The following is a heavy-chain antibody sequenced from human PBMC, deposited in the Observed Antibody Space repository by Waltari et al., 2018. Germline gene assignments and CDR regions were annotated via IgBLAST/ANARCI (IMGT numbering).Heavy chain of an antibody. CDR2: ISADNGNT. D-gene: IGHD3-9*01. Sequence: QVQLVQSGAEVKKPGASVKVSCKASGYTFTSYGISWVRQAPGQGLEWRGWISADNGNTNYAQKLQVRGTMTTDTSTSTAYMELRSLRSDDTAVYYCARDLRYFDHKTLGYWGQGTLVTVSS. CDR1: GYTFTSYG. V-gene: IGHV1-18*01. J-gene: IGHJ4*02. CDR3: ARDLRYFDHKTLGY.